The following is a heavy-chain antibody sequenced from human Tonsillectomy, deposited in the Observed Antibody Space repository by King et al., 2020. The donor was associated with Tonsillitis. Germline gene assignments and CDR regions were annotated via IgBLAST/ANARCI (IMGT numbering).Heavy chain of an antibody. V-gene: IGHV3-9*01. CDR3: VKDTRSRFDI. CDR2: ISWNSGSI. Sequence: VQLVESGGGLVQPGRSLRLSCAASGFTFDDYAMHWVRQAPGKGLEWVSGISWNSGSIDYADSVKGRFTISRDNGKNSLYLQMHSLRVEDTALYYCVKDTRSRFDIWGQGTMVTVSS. J-gene: IGHJ3*02. CDR1: GFTFDDYA.